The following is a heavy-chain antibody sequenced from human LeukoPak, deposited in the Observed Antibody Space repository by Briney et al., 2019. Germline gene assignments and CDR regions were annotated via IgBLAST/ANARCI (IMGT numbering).Heavy chain of an antibody. Sequence: ASVKVSCKASGGTFSSYAISWVRQAPGQGLEWMGGIIPIFGTANYAQKFQGRVTITADESTSTAYMELSSLRSEDTAVYYCARALPVAGRSPFNYWGQGTLVTVSS. CDR1: GGTFSSYA. CDR3: ARALPVAGRSPFNY. V-gene: IGHV1-69*13. J-gene: IGHJ4*02. D-gene: IGHD6-19*01. CDR2: IIPIFGTA.